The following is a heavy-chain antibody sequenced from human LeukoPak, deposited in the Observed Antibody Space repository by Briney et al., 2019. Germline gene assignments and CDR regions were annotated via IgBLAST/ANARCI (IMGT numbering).Heavy chain of an antibody. CDR1: GFTFSTYA. J-gene: IGHJ3*02. D-gene: IGHD6-19*01. CDR2: ISGSGGIT. CDR3: AKDMTRSGPYAFDI. V-gene: IGHV3-23*01. Sequence: GGSLRLSCAASGFTFSTYAMNWVRQAPGKGLEWFSAISGSGGITYYADSVKGRFTISRDNSKNTLYLQMNSLRAEDTAVYYCAKDMTRSGPYAFDIWGQGTMVTVSS.